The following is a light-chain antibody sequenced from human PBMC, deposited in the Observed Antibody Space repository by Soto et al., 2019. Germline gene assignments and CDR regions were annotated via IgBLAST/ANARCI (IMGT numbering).Light chain of an antibody. Sequence: EIVMTQSPATLSVSPGERATLSCRASQSVSSDIAWYQQQPGQAPRLLIYGAFTRATGFPARFSGSGSGTEFTLTISSLQSEDFAVYYCQQYNDWPPRFGQGTKLEIK. CDR2: GAF. J-gene: IGKJ2*03. CDR3: QQYNDWPPR. V-gene: IGKV3-15*01. CDR1: QSVSSD.